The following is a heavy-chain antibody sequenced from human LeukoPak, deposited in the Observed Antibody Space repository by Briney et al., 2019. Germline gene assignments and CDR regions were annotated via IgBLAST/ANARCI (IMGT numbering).Heavy chain of an antibody. CDR2: LCGEGGST. D-gene: IGHD3-10*01. CDR3: ARRALSDGSGSWIYCFDY. J-gene: IGHJ4*02. Sequence: GRSLRLSCAASGFNFDDYAMHWVRQAPGKGLEGVSLLCGEGGSTYYAASVKGRFTISRDNSKNPLYLQMNSLRAEDTAVYYCARRALSDGSGSWIYCFDYWGQGTLVTVSS. V-gene: IGHV3-43*02. CDR1: GFNFDDYA.